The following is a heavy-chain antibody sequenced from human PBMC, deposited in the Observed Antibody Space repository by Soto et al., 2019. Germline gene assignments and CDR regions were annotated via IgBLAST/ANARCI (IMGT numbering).Heavy chain of an antibody. CDR3: ARHEGDYYDSSGYLDY. CDR2: IFYSGST. J-gene: IGHJ4*02. V-gene: IGHV4-59*08. D-gene: IGHD3-22*01. Sequence: SETLSLTCTVSGGSISSYYWSWIRQPPGKGLEWVGYIFYSGSTDYNPSLKSRVTISVDTSKNQFSLKLSSVTAADTAVYYCARHEGDYYDSSGYLDYWGQGTLVTVSS. CDR1: GGSISSYY.